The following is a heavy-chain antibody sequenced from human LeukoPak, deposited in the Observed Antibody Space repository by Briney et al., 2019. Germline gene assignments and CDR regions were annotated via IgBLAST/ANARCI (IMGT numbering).Heavy chain of an antibody. CDR1: GGTLSSYA. Sequence: SVKVSCKASGGTLSSYAISWVRQAPGQGLEWMGRIIPIFGTANYAQKFQGRVTITTDESTSTAYMELSSLRSEDTAVYYCARDARGWSGFDYWGQGTLVTVSS. CDR3: ARDARGWSGFDY. CDR2: IIPIFGTA. J-gene: IGHJ4*02. V-gene: IGHV1-69*05. D-gene: IGHD3-3*01.